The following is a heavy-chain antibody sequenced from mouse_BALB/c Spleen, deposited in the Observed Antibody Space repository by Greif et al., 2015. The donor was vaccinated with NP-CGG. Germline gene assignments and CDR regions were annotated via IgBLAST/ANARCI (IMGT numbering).Heavy chain of an antibody. V-gene: IGHV1-69*02. CDR3: TRSEGNYYFDY. CDR2: IYPSDSYT. CDR1: GYTFTSYW. J-gene: IGHJ2*01. D-gene: IGHD2-1*01. Sequence: VQLQQSGAELVRPGASVKLSCKASGYTFTSYWINWVKQRPGQGLEWIGNIYPSDSYTNYNQKFKDKATLTVDKSSSPAYMQLSSPTSEDSAVYYCTRSEGNYYFDYWGQGTTLTVSS.